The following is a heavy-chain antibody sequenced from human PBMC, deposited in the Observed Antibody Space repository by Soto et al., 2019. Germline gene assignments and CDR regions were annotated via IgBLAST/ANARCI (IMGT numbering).Heavy chain of an antibody. D-gene: IGHD3-3*01. CDR3: TTHPQEFLEWLFPFDY. CDR1: GFTFSNAW. J-gene: IGHJ4*02. CDR2: IKSKTDGGTT. V-gene: IGHV3-15*01. Sequence: GGSLRLSCAASGFTFSNAWMSWVRQAPGKGLEWVGRIKSKTDGGTTDYAAPVKGRFTISRDDSKNTLYLQMNSLKTEDTAVYYCTTHPQEFLEWLFPFDYWGQGTLVTVSS.